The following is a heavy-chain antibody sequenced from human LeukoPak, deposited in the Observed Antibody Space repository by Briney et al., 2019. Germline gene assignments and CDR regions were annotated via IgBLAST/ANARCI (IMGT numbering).Heavy chain of an antibody. CDR2: IHYSGTT. CDR3: AKRGRSSWYFDY. D-gene: IGHD6-13*01. CDR1: GGSISSSSYY. V-gene: IGHV4-61*01. J-gene: IGHJ4*02. Sequence: SETLSLTCTVSGGSISSSSYYWNWIRQPPGKGLEWIGYIHYSGTTNYNPSLKSRVTISVDTSKNQLSLKLSSVTAADTAVYFCAKRGRSSWYFDYWGQGTQVTVSS.